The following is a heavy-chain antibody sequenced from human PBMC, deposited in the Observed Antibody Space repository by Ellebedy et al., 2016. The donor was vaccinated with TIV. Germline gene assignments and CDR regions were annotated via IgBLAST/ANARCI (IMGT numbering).Heavy chain of an antibody. CDR3: AKVVGGSYSYFDY. CDR1: GFTFSSYA. J-gene: IGHJ4*02. D-gene: IGHD1-26*01. CDR2: ISGSGGST. V-gene: IGHV3-23*01. Sequence: GESLKISXAASGFTFSSYAMSWVRQAPGKGLEWVSAISGSGGSTYYADSVKGRFTISRDNSKNTLYLQMNSLRAEDTAVYYCAKVVGGSYSYFDYWGQGTLVTVSS.